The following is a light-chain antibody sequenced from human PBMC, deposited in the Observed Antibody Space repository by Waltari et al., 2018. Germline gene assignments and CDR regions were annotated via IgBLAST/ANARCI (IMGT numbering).Light chain of an antibody. Sequence: EIVLTQSPGTLSLSPGESVPLSCRASQSLGLLRTVAWFPQKPGQAPGLLIYGVSDRATGIPARFSGDGSGVDFTLTIDRLEPDDFAVYYCQHYVRLPATFGQGTTVEI. CDR2: GVS. J-gene: IGKJ1*01. CDR1: QSLGLLRT. V-gene: IGKV3-20*01. CDR3: QHYVRLPAT.